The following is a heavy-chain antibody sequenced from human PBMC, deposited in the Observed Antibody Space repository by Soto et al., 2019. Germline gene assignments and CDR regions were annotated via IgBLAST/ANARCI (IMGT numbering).Heavy chain of an antibody. CDR3: ARPLWRNDYNWGYFDL. CDR2: ISYDGSNK. Sequence: QVQLVESGGGVVQPGRSLRLSCAASGFTFSSYAMHWVRQAPGKGLEWVAVISYDGSNKYYADSVKGRFTISKDNSKKKLYLQMNSLRAEDTAMYYCARPLWRNDYNWGYFDLWGRGTLVTVSS. D-gene: IGHD4-4*01. CDR1: GFTFSSYA. V-gene: IGHV3-30-3*01. J-gene: IGHJ2*01.